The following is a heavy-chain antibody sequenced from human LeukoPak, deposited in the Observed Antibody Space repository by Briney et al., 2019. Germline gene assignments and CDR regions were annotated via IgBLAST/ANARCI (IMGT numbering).Heavy chain of an antibody. CDR3: ASGVGSYYYDSSGYLY. V-gene: IGHV4-39*01. CDR2: IYYSGST. CDR1: GGSISSSSYY. J-gene: IGHJ4*02. Sequence: SETLSLTCTVSGGSISSSSYYWGWIRQPPGKGLEWIGSIYYSGSTYYNPSLKSRVTISVDTSKNQFSLKLSSVTAADTAVYYCASGVGSYYYDSSGYLYWGQGTLVTVSS. D-gene: IGHD3-22*01.